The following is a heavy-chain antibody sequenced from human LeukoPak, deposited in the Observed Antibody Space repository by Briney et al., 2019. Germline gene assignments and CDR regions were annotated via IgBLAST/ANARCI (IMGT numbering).Heavy chain of an antibody. CDR1: GYALTNYG. V-gene: IGHV1-18*01. D-gene: IGHD2-2*01. CDR2: ISAKNGNT. Sequence: PLASVRVSCKASGYALTNYGMSWVRQVPGQGLEWMGWISAKNGNTDYAQKLQGRVTMTVDTSTSTAYMELRSLRSDDTAVYYCARDPGYCSSTSCYLAPRREAYNWFDPWGQGTLVTVSS. J-gene: IGHJ5*02. CDR3: ARDPGYCSSTSCYLAPRREAYNWFDP.